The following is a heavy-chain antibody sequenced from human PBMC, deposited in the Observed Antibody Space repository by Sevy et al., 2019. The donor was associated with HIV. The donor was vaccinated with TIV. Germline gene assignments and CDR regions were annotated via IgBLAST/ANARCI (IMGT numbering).Heavy chain of an antibody. D-gene: IGHD3-22*01. CDR1: GFTFSSYS. J-gene: IGHJ3*02. CDR2: ISSSSSYK. CDR3: ARGGYYYDSSGYSLDAFDI. V-gene: IGHV3-21*01. Sequence: GGSLRLSCAASGFTFSSYSMNWVRQAPGKGLEWVSSISSSSSYKYYANSVKGRFTISRDNAKNSLYLQMNSLRAEDTAVYYCARGGYYYDSSGYSLDAFDIWGQGTMVTVSS.